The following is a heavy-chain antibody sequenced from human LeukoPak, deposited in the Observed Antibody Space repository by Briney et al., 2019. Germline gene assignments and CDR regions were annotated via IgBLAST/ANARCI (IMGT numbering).Heavy chain of an antibody. J-gene: IGHJ6*02. D-gene: IGHD6-19*01. Sequence: GGSLRLSCAASGFTFDDYAMHWVRQAPGKGLEWVSGISWNSGSIGYADSVKGRFTISRDNAKNSLYLQMNSLRAEDTALYYCAKDIASSGPWAYYYYGMDVWGQGTTVTVSS. CDR3: AKDIASSGPWAYYYYGMDV. CDR2: ISWNSGSI. V-gene: IGHV3-9*01. CDR1: GFTFDDYA.